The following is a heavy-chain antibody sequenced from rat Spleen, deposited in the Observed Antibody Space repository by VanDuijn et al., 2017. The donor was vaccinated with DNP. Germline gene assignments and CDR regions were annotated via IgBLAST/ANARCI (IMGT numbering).Heavy chain of an antibody. CDR2: ISRGGST. J-gene: IGHJ2*01. Sequence: QVKMKESGPGLMQPSETLSLTCTVSGFSLTSYTVSWVRQPPGKGLEWIAAISRGGSTYYNSALIFRLSISRDTSKSQVFLKMNSLQTEDTAMYFCARSNAWGQGVMVTVSS. V-gene: IGHV2-6*01. CDR1: GFSLTSYT. CDR3: ARSNA.